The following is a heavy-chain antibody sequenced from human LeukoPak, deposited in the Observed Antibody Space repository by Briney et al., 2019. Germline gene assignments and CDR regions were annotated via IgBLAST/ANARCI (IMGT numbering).Heavy chain of an antibody. J-gene: IGHJ4*02. CDR1: GGSFSGYY. CDR2: INHSGST. CDR3: ARLRRWYYFDY. Sequence: KPSETLSLTCAVYGGSFSGYYWSWIRQPPGKGLVWIGEINHSGSTNYNPSLKSRVTISVDTSKNQFCLKLSSVTAADTAVYYCARLRRWYYFDYWGQGTLVTVSS. V-gene: IGHV4-34*01. D-gene: IGHD5-24*01.